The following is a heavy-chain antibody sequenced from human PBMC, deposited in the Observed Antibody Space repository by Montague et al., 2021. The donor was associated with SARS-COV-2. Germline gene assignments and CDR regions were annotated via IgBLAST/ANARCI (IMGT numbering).Heavy chain of an antibody. J-gene: IGHJ4*02. V-gene: IGHV3-30*04. Sequence: SRILSLSASGFTFSSYAMHWVRQAPGKGLEWVAVISYDGSNKYYADSVKGRFTISRDNSKNTLYLQMNSLRAEDTAVYYCARDHDSIFGVVIGPLDYWGQGTLVTVSS. CDR2: ISYDGSNK. D-gene: IGHD3-3*01. CDR1: GFTFSSYA. CDR3: ARDHDSIFGVVIGPLDY.